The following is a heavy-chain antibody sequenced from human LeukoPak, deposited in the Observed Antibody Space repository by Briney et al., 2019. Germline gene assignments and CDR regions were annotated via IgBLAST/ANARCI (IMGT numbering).Heavy chain of an antibody. V-gene: IGHV4-34*01. CDR1: GGSFSGYY. Sequence: SETLSLTCGVYGGSFSGYYWSWIRQPPGKGLEWVGEINHSGSTNYNPSPKSRVTISVDTSKNHFSLKRSSVTAAETAVSYCARRAMILWFESKDAFDIWGQGTMVTVSS. J-gene: IGHJ3*02. D-gene: IGHD3-10*01. CDR3: ARRAMILWFESKDAFDI. CDR2: INHSGST.